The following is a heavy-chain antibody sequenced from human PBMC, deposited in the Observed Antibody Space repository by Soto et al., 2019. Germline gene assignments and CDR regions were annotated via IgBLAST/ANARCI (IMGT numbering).Heavy chain of an antibody. D-gene: IGHD6-19*01. Sequence: GASVKVSCKASGGTFSSYAISWVRQAPGQGLEWMGGIIPIFGTANYAQKFQGRVTITADKSTSTAYMELSSLRSEDTAVYYCARTVAGMGGYYYYGMDVWGQGTTVTVSS. J-gene: IGHJ6*02. CDR1: GGTFSSYA. CDR3: ARTVAGMGGYYYYGMDV. V-gene: IGHV1-69*06. CDR2: IIPIFGTA.